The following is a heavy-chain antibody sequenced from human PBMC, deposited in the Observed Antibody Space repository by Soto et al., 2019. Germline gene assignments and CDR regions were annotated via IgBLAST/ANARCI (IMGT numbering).Heavy chain of an antibody. Sequence: SVKVSCKASGGTFSSYAISWVRQAPGQGLEWMGGIIPIFGTANYAQKFQGRVTITADESTSTAYMELSSLRSEDTAVYYCARERAAAGTSWFDPWGQGTLVTVSS. CDR1: GGTFSSYA. D-gene: IGHD6-13*01. CDR2: IIPIFGTA. V-gene: IGHV1-69*13. CDR3: ARERAAAGTSWFDP. J-gene: IGHJ5*02.